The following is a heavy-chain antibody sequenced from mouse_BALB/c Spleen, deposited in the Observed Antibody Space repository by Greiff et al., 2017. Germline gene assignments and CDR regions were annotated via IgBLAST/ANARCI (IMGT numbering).Heavy chain of an antibody. V-gene: IGHV3-6*02. CDR1: GYSITSGYY. CDR2: ISYDGSN. D-gene: IGHD2-2*01. Sequence: EVQLQESGPGLVKPSQSLSLTCSVTGYSITSGYYWNWIRQFPGNKLEWMGYISYDGSNNYNPSLKNRISITRDTSKNQFFLKLNSVTTEDTATYYCAREGYDVIGFDYWGQGTTLTVSS. J-gene: IGHJ2*01. CDR3: AREGYDVIGFDY.